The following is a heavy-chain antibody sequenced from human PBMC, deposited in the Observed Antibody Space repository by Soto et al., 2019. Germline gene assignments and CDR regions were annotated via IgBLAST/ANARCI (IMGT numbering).Heavy chain of an antibody. CDR2: ISGYNGNT. D-gene: IGHD3-3*01. V-gene: IGHV1-18*01. CDR1: GYTFTSYG. Sequence: QVQLVQSGAEVKKPGASVKVSCKASGYTFTSYGISWVRQAPGQGLEWMGWISGYNGNTNYAQKLQGRVTMTTDTSTSTAYMELRSLRSDDTAVYYCARAETYYDFWSCYYARDGWYFDFWGQGTLVPVSS. J-gene: IGHJ4*02. CDR3: ARAETYYDFWSCYYARDGWYFDF.